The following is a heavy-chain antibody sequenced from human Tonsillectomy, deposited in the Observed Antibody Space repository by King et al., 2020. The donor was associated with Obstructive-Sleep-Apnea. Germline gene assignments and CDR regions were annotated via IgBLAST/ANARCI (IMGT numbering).Heavy chain of an antibody. D-gene: IGHD4-17*01. J-gene: IGHJ4*02. Sequence: VQLVESGGGLVQPGGSLRLSCAASGFTFNKFAMTWVRQAPGKGLDWVSTISGSSGGTYYADSVKGRFTISRDNSENTLYLQINSLRAEDTAVYFCAATTVTLYYDYWGQGTLVTVSS. CDR2: ISGSSGGT. V-gene: IGHV3-23*04. CDR3: AATTVTLYYDY. CDR1: GFTFNKFA.